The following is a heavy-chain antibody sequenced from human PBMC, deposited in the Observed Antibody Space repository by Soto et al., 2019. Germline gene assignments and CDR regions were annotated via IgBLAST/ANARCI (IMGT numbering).Heavy chain of an antibody. CDR3: ARSPRYYDSSGYYDHTDY. D-gene: IGHD3-22*01. J-gene: IGHJ4*02. Sequence: GASVQGSCKASGYTFTSYDINWVRQATGQGLEWMGWMNPNSGNTGYAQKFQGRVTMTRNTSISTAYMELSSLRSEDTAVYYCARSPRYYDSSGYYDHTDYWGQGTLVTVSS. V-gene: IGHV1-8*01. CDR1: GYTFTSYD. CDR2: MNPNSGNT.